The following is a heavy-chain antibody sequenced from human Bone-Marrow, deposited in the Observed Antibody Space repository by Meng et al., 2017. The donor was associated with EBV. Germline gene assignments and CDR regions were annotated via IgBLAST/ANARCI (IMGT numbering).Heavy chain of an antibody. CDR1: GLTFSSYG. V-gene: IGHV3-30*18. Sequence: GGSGGGVVQPGRALRLSCAASGLTFSSYGMHWVRQAPGKGLEWVAIISYDGSNNYYADSVKGRFTISRDNSNNTLYLQMNSLRPEDTAVYYCANGNFHYDTSAYYPDSWGQGTLVTVSS. D-gene: IGHD3-22*01. CDR2: ISYDGSNN. CDR3: ANGNFHYDTSAYYPDS. J-gene: IGHJ5*01.